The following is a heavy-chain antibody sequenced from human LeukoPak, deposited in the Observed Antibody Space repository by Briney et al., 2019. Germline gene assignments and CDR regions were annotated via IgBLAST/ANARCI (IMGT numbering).Heavy chain of an antibody. CDR3: AKGPYFDL. CDR1: GXSISSYY. Sequence: SETLSLTCTVSGXSISSYYWSWIRQPPGKGLEWIGYIYYSGSTRYSPSLKSRVTISVDTSKNQFSLRLSSVTAVDTAVYYCAKGPYFDLWGRGTLVTVSS. J-gene: IGHJ2*01. CDR2: IYYSGST. V-gene: IGHV4-59*01.